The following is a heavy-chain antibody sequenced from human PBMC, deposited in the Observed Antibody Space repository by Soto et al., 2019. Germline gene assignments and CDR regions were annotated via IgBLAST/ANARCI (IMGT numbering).Heavy chain of an antibody. V-gene: IGHV3-33*01. J-gene: IGHJ4*02. CDR2: IWYDGSNK. CDR3: ARNYGGKGGIKY. D-gene: IGHD4-17*01. Sequence: QVQLVESGGGVVQPGRSLRLSCAASGFTFSSYGMHWVRQAPGKGLEWVAVIWYDGSNKYYADSVKGRFTISRDNSKNTLYLQMNSLRAEDTAVYYCARNYGGKGGIKYWGQGTLVTVSS. CDR1: GFTFSSYG.